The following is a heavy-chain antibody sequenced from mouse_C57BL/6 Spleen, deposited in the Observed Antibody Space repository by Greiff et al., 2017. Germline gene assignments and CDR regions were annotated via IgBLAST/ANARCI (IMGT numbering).Heavy chain of an antibody. D-gene: IGHD2-4*01. J-gene: IGHJ3*01. CDR2: IDPNSGGT. CDR1: GYTFTSYW. V-gene: IGHV1-72*01. CDR3: ARGWYDYDARFAY. Sequence: VQLQQPGAELVKPGASVKLSCKASGYTFTSYWMHWVKQRPGRGLEWIGRIDPNSGGTKYNEKFKSKATLTVDKPSSTAYMQLSSLTSEDSAVYYCARGWYDYDARFAYWGQGTLVTVSA.